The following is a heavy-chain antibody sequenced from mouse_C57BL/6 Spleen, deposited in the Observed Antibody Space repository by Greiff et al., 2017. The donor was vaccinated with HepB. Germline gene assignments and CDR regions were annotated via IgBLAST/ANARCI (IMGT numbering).Heavy chain of an antibody. CDR3: AREGGYLYAMDD. Sequence: EVKLVESGGGLVKPGGSLKLSCAASGFTFSSYAMSWVRQTPEKRLEWVATISDGGSYTYYPDNVKGRFTISRDNAKNNLYLQMSHLKSEDTAMYYCAREGGYLYAMDDWGQGTSVTVSS. CDR1: GFTFSSYA. CDR2: ISDGGSYT. J-gene: IGHJ4*01. V-gene: IGHV5-4*01. D-gene: IGHD2-2*01.